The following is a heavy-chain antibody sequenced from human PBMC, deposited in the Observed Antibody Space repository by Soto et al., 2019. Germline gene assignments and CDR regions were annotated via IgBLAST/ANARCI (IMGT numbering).Heavy chain of an antibody. D-gene: IGHD3-22*01. CDR2: IDPSDSQT. V-gene: IGHV5-10-1*01. J-gene: IGHJ4*02. CDR1: GYSFAGYW. Sequence: GESLKISCKGSGYSFAGYWITWVRQKPGKGLEWMGRIDPSDSQTYYSPSFRGHVTISVTKSITTVFLQWSSLRASDTAMYYCARQIYDSDTGPNCQYYCDSWGQGTPVTVSS. CDR3: ARQIYDSDTGPNCQYYCDS.